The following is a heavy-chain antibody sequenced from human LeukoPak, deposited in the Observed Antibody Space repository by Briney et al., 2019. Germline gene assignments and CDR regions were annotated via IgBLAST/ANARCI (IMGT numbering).Heavy chain of an antibody. Sequence: SETLSLTCAVYGGSFSGYYWSWIRQPPGKGLEWIREINHRGSTNYNPSLKSRVSISVDSSKNQFSLKLSSVTAADTAVYYCARGASGSLATTPIPQEFDYWGQGTLVTVSS. CDR1: GGSFSGYY. D-gene: IGHD1-26*01. V-gene: IGHV4-34*01. CDR2: INHRGST. J-gene: IGHJ4*02. CDR3: ARGASGSLATTPIPQEFDY.